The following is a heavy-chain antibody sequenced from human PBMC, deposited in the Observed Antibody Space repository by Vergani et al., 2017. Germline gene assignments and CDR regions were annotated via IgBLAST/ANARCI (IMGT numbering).Heavy chain of an antibody. CDR3: AKDIKEGYCSSTSCPYAFDI. J-gene: IGHJ3*02. CDR2: ISSNGGST. V-gene: IGHV3-64*01. CDR1: GFTFSSYA. Sequence: EVHLVESGGGLVQPGGSLRLSCAASGFTFSSYAMHWVRQAPGKGLEYVSAISSNGGSTYYANSVKGRFTISRDNSKNTLYLQMGSLRAEDMAVYYCAKDIKEGYCSSTSCPYAFDIWGQGTMVTVSS. D-gene: IGHD2-2*01.